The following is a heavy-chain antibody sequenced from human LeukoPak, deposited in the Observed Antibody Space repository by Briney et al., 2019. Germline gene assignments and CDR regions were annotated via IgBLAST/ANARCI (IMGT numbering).Heavy chain of an antibody. CDR1: GESFSGHY. D-gene: IGHD3-10*01. J-gene: IGHJ4*02. V-gene: IGHV4-34*01. CDR2: INHSGST. Sequence: PSETLSLTCAVYGESFSGHYWTWIRRPPGKGLEWIGEINHSGSTTSNPSLNNRVTISVDTSKNQFSLKLTSVTAADTAGYYCAAPRIGSGSLDSWGQGTPVTVS. CDR3: AAPRIGSGSLDS.